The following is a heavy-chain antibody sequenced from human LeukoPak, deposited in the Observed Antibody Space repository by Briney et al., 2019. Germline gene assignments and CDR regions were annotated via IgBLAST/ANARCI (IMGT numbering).Heavy chain of an antibody. V-gene: IGHV6-1*01. J-gene: IGHJ4*02. CDR3: ASSISNYFDY. CDR2: TYYRSKWYN. D-gene: IGHD3-9*01. Sequence: SQTLSLTCAISGDSLSRNSATWNWIRQSPSRGLDWLGRTYYRSKWYNDYAMSVQSRITINPDTSKNQFSLQLNSVTPEDTAVYYCASSISNYFDYWGQGTLVTVSS. CDR1: GDSLSRNSAT.